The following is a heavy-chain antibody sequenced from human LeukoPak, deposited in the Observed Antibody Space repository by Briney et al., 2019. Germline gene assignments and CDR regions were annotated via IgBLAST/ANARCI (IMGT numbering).Heavy chain of an antibody. D-gene: IGHD3-22*01. CDR3: ARGVVVVYDAFDI. J-gene: IGHJ3*02. CDR2: IYRNDDK. V-gene: IGHV2-5*01. CDR1: RFSISTSAMG. Sequence: SGPTLVNPTQTLTLPRTFSRFSISTSAMGVGWIRQPPEKSLEWLALIYRNDDKRYSPSLTSSLTITKDTSKNQVVLTMTNMDPVDTATYYCARGVVVVYDAFDIWGQGTMVTVSS.